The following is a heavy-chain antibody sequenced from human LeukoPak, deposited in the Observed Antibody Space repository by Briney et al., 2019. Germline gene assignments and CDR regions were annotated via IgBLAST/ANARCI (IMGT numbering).Heavy chain of an antibody. D-gene: IGHD6-19*01. CDR1: VFTFSSYA. J-gene: IGHJ4*02. Sequence: GRSLRLSCAASVFTFSSYAMSWVRQAPAKGLEWVSAISCSGGSTYYADSVKGRFTISRDNSKNTLYLQMNSLRAEDTAVYYCAKVAAIIAVAGYFDYWGQGTLVTVSS. CDR2: ISCSGGST. CDR3: AKVAAIIAVAGYFDY. V-gene: IGHV3-23*01.